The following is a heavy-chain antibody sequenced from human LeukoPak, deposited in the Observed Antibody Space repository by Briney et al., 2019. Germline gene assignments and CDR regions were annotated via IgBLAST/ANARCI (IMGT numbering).Heavy chain of an antibody. CDR2: LYYSDT. CDR3: ARAFYVDIVATSHYYYGMDV. CDR1: GGSISGSY. V-gene: IGHV4-59*01. D-gene: IGHD5-12*01. J-gene: IGHJ6*02. Sequence: SETLSLTCSVSGGSISGSYWSWIRQSPGKGLEWIGYLYYSDTNSNPSLNSRVTISVDTSKNQVFLRLSSVTAADTAVYYCARAFYVDIVATSHYYYGMDVWGQGTTVTVSS.